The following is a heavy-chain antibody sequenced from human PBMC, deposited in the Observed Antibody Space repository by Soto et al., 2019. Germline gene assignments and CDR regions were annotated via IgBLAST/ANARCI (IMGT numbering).Heavy chain of an antibody. CDR1: GFTFSSYA. J-gene: IGHJ6*03. CDR3: AKVGSADGYYYYYMDV. CDR2: IGGSGGNT. V-gene: IGHV3-23*01. D-gene: IGHD5-12*01. Sequence: GGSLRLSCAASGFTFSSYAMSWVRQAPGKGLEWVSAIGGSGGNTYNAASGKGRFTISRDNSKNTLFLQLNSLRAEDTAEYYCAKVGSADGYYYYYMDVWGKGTTVTVSS.